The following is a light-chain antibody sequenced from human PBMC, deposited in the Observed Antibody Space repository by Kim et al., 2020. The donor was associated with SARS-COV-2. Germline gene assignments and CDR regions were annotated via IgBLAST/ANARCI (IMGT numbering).Light chain of an antibody. CDR3: QSYDSSLNAVV. J-gene: IGLJ2*01. CDR2: GNS. Sequence: QRVTISCTGRSSNIGAGYDVHWYQQLPGTAPKLLIYGNSNRPSGVPDRFSGSKSGTSASLAITGLQAEDEADYYCQSYDSSLNAVVFGGGTQLTVL. CDR1: SSNIGAGYD. V-gene: IGLV1-40*01.